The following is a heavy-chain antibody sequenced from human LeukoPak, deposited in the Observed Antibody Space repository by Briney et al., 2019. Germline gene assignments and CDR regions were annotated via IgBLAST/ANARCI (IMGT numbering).Heavy chain of an antibody. CDR3: ARGGDSGSYGGFDY. D-gene: IGHD1-26*01. CDR1: GFTFSSYS. CDR2: ISSSSSYT. V-gene: IGHV3-21*01. Sequence: GGSLRLSCAASGFTFSSYSMNWVRQAPGKGLEWVSSISSSSSYTYYADSVKGRFTISRDNAKNSLYLQMNSLRAEDTAVYYCARGGDSGSYGGFDYWGQGTLVTVSS. J-gene: IGHJ4*02.